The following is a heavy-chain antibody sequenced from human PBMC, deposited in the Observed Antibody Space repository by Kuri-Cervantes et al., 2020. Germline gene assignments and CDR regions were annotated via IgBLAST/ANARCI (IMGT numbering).Heavy chain of an antibody. J-gene: IGHJ4*02. CDR3: ARAGVAVAATLWD. Sequence: LSLTCAPSGFTFNGFWMSWVRLAPGKGLEWLAHVNQDGSEKYYADSVKGRFTISRDNAKNSLFLQMTSLRDEDTAIYYCARAGVAVAATLWDWGQGTLVTVSS. D-gene: IGHD6-19*01. CDR1: GFTFNGFW. V-gene: IGHV3-7*01. CDR2: VNQDGSEK.